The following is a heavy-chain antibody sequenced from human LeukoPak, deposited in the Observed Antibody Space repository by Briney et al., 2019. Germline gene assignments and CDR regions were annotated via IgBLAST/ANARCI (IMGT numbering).Heavy chain of an antibody. V-gene: IGHV4-34*09. J-gene: IGHJ4*02. CDR1: GFTFNIYT. Sequence: LRLSCAASGFTFNIYTMTWIRQPPGKGLEWIGEINHSGSTNYNPSLKSRLTISVDTSKNQFSLKLSSVTAADTAAYYCASLNCSGDNCYLEYWGQGTLVTVSS. CDR3: ASLNCSGDNCYLEY. D-gene: IGHD2-15*01. CDR2: INHSGST.